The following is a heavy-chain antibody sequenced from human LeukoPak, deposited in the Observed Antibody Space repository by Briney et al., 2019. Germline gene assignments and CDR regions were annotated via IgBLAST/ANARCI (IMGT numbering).Heavy chain of an antibody. CDR1: GFTFSSYG. V-gene: IGHV3-33*01. Sequence: GGSLRLSCAASGFTFSSYGMHRVRQAPGKGLEWVAVIWYDGSNKYYADSVKGRFTISRDNSKNTLYLQMNSLRAEDTAVYYCARSGYCSSTSCYYFDYWGQGTLVTVSS. J-gene: IGHJ4*02. CDR3: ARSGYCSSTSCYYFDY. CDR2: IWYDGSNK. D-gene: IGHD2-2*01.